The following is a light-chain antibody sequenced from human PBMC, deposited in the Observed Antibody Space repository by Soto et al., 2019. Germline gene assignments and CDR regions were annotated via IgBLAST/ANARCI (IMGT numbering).Light chain of an antibody. Sequence: VLTQSPATLSLSPGERATLSCRASENVRTFVDWYQQKPGQAPRLLIYGASNRATDIPARFSGSGSGTDFTLTISNLEPEDFATYYCQQYNSYSRTFGQGTKVEIK. CDR3: QQYNSYSRT. V-gene: IGKV3-11*01. J-gene: IGKJ1*01. CDR1: ENVRTF. CDR2: GAS.